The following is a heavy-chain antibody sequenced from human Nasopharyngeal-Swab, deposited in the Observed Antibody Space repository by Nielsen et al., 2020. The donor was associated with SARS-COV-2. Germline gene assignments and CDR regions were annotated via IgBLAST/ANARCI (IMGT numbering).Heavy chain of an antibody. J-gene: IGHJ5*01. CDR2: IGNRGSPI. Sequence: GGSLRLSCAASGFTFNDHYMTWIRQAPGKGLEWVSYIGNRGSPINYADSVKGRFTISRDSAKNSLYLQMNNLRAEDTAVYYCARDHKNWNFPNWFDPWGQGTLVTVSS. CDR1: GFTFNDHY. V-gene: IGHV3-11*01. CDR3: ARDHKNWNFPNWFDP. D-gene: IGHD1-7*01.